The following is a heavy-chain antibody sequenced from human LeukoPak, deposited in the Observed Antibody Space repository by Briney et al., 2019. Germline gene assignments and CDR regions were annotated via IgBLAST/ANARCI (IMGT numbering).Heavy chain of an antibody. Sequence: PGGSLRLSCAISGFTFSACELTWVRQAPGKGLEWVSYISRSGSARYYADSVKGRFTISRDNAKNSLYLQMDGLRAEDTAVYYCARVATMVRVPLDALDIWGQGTMVSVSS. CDR3: ARVATMVRVPLDALDI. D-gene: IGHD3-10*01. CDR2: ISRSGSAR. CDR1: GFTFSACE. V-gene: IGHV3-48*03. J-gene: IGHJ3*02.